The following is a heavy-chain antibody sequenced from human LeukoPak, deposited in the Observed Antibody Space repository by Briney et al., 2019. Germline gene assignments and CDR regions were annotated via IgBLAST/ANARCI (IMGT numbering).Heavy chain of an antibody. J-gene: IGHJ4*02. CDR1: GFTFSRYS. CDR3: ASPMTTVTKGGFDY. V-gene: IGHV3-48*04. D-gene: IGHD4-11*01. CDR2: ISSSSSTI. Sequence: LSGGSLRLSCAASGFTFSRYSMNWVRQAPGKGLEWVSYISSSSSTIYYADSVKGRFTISRDNAKNSLYLQMNSLRAEDTAVYYCASPMTTVTKGGFDYWGQGTLVTVSS.